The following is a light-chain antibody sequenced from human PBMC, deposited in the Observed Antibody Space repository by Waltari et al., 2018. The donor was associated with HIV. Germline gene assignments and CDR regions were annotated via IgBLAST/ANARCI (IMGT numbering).Light chain of an antibody. CDR3: LLSYSGVRV. CDR1: TGSVSRNHY. J-gene: IGLJ3*02. Sequence: LTCCPGGTVTVTCSSVTGSVSRNHYAHLIQLKPGQPPRPLIYDTEKRHPWTAGRFAGSLIGGRAALMLAGALPEDEADYYCLLSYSGVRVFGGGTKLTV. CDR2: DTE. V-gene: IGLV7-46*01.